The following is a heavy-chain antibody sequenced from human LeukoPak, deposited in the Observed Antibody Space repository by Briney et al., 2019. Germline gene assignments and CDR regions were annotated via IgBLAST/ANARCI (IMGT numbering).Heavy chain of an antibody. V-gene: IGHV4-34*01. CDR2: INHSGST. CDR3: ARQDCSGGSCYSRGWFDP. CDR1: GGSFSGYY. D-gene: IGHD2-15*01. J-gene: IGHJ5*02. Sequence: SETLSLTCAVYGGSFSGYYWSWIRQPPGKGLEWIGEINHSGSTNYNPSLKSRVTISVDTSKNQFSLKLSSVTAADTAVYYCARQDCSGGSCYSRGWFDPWGRGTLVTVSS.